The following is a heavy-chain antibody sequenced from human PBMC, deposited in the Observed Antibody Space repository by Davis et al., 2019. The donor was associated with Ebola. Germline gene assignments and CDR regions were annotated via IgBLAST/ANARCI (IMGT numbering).Heavy chain of an antibody. D-gene: IGHD6-19*01. CDR3: ARDDRGWPFYYYYYGMDV. Sequence: SETLSLTCAVYGGSFSGYYWSWIRQPPGKGLEWIGYIYYSGSTNYNPSLKSRVTISVDTSKNQFSLKLSSVTAADTAVYYCARDDRGWPFYYYYYGMDVWGQGTTVTVSS. J-gene: IGHJ6*02. CDR2: IYYSGST. CDR1: GGSFSGYY. V-gene: IGHV4-59*01.